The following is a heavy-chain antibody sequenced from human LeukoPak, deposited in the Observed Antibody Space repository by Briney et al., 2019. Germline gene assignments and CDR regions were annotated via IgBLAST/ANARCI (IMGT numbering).Heavy chain of an antibody. CDR2: ISAYNGNT. CDR1: GYTFTNSD. V-gene: IGHV1-18*03. D-gene: IGHD5-18*01. J-gene: IGHJ4*02. Sequence: ASVKVSCKASGYTFTNSDISWVRQAPGHGLEWMGWISAYNGNTNYAQKFQGRVTMTTDTSTSTAYMELSSLRSEDMAVYYCARARWIQLWLPDYWGQGTLVTVSS. CDR3: ARARWIQLWLPDY.